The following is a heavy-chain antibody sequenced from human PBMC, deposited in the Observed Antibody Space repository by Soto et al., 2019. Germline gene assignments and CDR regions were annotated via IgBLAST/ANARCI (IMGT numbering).Heavy chain of an antibody. J-gene: IGHJ4*02. CDR3: ARAPEDFSRHY. CDR1: GVTFSSYA. CDR2: IIPIFGTA. Sequence: ASVKVSCKASGVTFSSYAISWVRQAPGQGLEWMGGIIPIFGTANYAQKFQGRVTITADESTSTAYMELSSLRSEDTAVYYCARAPEDFSRHYWGQGTLVTVSS. V-gene: IGHV1-69*13.